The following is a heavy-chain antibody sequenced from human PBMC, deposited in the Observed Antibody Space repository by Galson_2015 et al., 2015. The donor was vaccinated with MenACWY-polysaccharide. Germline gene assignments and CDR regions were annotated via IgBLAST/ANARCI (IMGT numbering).Heavy chain of an antibody. D-gene: IGHD3-10*01. Sequence: TLSLTCAVSGGSISSSYWWTWVRQPPGQGLEWIGEIYHDGRTAYIPSLKSRITVSLDKAKNQVSLRLISVTAADTAVYYCAKRPIRASGGGLDVWGQGTTVTVS. J-gene: IGHJ6*02. V-gene: IGHV4-4*02. CDR3: AKRPIRASGGGLDV. CDR2: IYHDGRT. CDR1: GGSISSSYW.